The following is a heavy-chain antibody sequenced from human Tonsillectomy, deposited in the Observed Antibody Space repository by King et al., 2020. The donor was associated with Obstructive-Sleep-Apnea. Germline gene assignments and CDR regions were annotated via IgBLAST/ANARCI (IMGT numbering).Heavy chain of an antibody. Sequence: VQLVESGGGLVKPGGSLRLSCAASGFTFSSYSMNWVRQAPGKGLEWVSSISSSRSYIYYAESVTGRFTISRDTAKNSLYLQMNSLRAEDTAVYYCATTPCGVVNNNYFDYWGQGTLVTVSS. CDR1: GFTFSSYS. J-gene: IGHJ4*02. CDR2: ISSSRSYI. V-gene: IGHV3-21*01. CDR3: ATTPCGVVNNNYFDY. D-gene: IGHD3-3*01.